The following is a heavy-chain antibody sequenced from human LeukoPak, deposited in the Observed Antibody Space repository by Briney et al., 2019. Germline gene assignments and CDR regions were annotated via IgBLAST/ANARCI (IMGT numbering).Heavy chain of an antibody. Sequence: PSETLSLTCTVSGGSISTYYWSWIRQPPGKGLEWIGYTYYSGSTNYNPSLKSRVTISVDTSKNQFSLKLSSVTAADTAVYYCASSSVLRYFDWLPMPFDYWGQGTLVTVSS. CDR3: ASSSVLRYFDWLPMPFDY. CDR1: GGSISTYY. V-gene: IGHV4-59*01. J-gene: IGHJ4*02. CDR2: TYYSGST. D-gene: IGHD3-9*01.